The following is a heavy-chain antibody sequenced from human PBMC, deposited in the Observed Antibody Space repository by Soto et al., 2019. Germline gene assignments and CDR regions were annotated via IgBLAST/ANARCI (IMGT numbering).Heavy chain of an antibody. CDR1: GGSISSSNW. D-gene: IGHD1-1*01. V-gene: IGHV4-4*02. CDR2: IYHSGST. J-gene: IGHJ4*02. Sequence: QVPLQESGPGLVKPSGTLALTFPVSGGSISSSNWWRWVRQPPGKGLEWIGEIYHSGSTNYNPSLKSRVTISVDKSKNQFSLKLSSVTAADTAVYYCARDLLLDRQHYFDYWGQGTLVTVSS. CDR3: ARDLLLDRQHYFDY.